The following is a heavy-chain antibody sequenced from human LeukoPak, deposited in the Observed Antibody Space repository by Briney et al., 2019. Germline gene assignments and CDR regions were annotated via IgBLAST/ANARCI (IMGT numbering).Heavy chain of an antibody. D-gene: IGHD6-6*01. V-gene: IGHV1-46*01. Sequence: ASVKVSCKASGYDFANFYLHWVRQGPGQGLEWMGIINPNGGSTGATTYAQNFKGRVTMTRDMSTSTVYMELSSLRSDDTAVYYCAREFEDRASSPWLDPWGQGTLVTVSS. J-gene: IGHJ5*02. CDR2: INPNGGSTGAT. CDR3: AREFEDRASSPWLDP. CDR1: GYDFANFY.